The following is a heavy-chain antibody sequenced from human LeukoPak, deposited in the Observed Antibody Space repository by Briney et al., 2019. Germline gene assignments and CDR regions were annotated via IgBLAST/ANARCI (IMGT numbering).Heavy chain of an antibody. CDR2: IGSNISTI. D-gene: IGHD3-22*01. CDR1: GFTFSSDS. J-gene: IGHJ4*02. V-gene: IGHV3-48*04. CDR3: ARAFYYYDSDY. Sequence: GGSLRLSCAASGFTFSSDSMNWVRQAPGKGLEWLSYIGSNISTIYYADSVKGRFTISRDNAKNSLYLQMNSLRAEDTAVYYCARAFYYYDSDYWGQGTLVTVSS.